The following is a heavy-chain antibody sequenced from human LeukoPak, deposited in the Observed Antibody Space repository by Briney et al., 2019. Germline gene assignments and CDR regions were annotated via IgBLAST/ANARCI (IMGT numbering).Heavy chain of an antibody. J-gene: IGHJ4*02. V-gene: IGHV3-23*01. D-gene: IGHD6-13*01. CDR3: AGSEGSSWNEIGY. CDR1: GFTFSDYY. Sequence: GGSLRLSCAASGFTFSDYYMSWVRQAPGKGLEWVSAISGSGGSTYYADSVKGRFTISRDNSKNTLYLQMNSLRAEDTAVYYCAGSEGSSWNEIGYWGQGTLVTVSS. CDR2: ISGSGGST.